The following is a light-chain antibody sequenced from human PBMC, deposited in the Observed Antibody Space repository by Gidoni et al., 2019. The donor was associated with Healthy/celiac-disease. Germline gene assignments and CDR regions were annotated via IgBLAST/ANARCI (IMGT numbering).Light chain of an antibody. CDR2: GAS. Sequence: EIVMTQSPATLSVSPGERATLSCRASQSVNSNLAWYQQKPGQAPRLLIYGASTRATGIPARFSGSGSGTEFTLTISGLQSEDFAVYYCQQYNNWLTWTFGQGTKVEIK. V-gene: IGKV3-15*01. J-gene: IGKJ1*01. CDR1: QSVNSN. CDR3: QQYNNWLTWT.